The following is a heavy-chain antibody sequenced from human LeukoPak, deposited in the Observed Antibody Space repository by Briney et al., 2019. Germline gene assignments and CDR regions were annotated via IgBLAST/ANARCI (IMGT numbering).Heavy chain of an antibody. J-gene: IGHJ4*02. CDR2: ISGTGGYT. CDR3: AKQLGYCSDGSCYFPY. V-gene: IGHV3-23*01. D-gene: IGHD2-15*01. Sequence: PGGSLRLSCAASGFTFSSFAMSWVRQAPGKGLEWVSGISGTGGYTYYADSVQGRFTISRDNSKSTLCLQMNSLRAEDTAVYYCAKQLGYCSDGSCYFPYWGQGTLVTVSS. CDR1: GFTFSSFA.